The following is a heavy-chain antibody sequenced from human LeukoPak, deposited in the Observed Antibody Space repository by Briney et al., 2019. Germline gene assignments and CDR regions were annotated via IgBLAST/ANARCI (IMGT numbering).Heavy chain of an antibody. Sequence: GGSLRLSCAASGFTFSSYAMSWVRQAPGKGLEWVSSISDSGGDTYYADSVKGRFTISRGNSKNTLYLQMNSLRAEDTAVYYCAHMKYHYGSGGLIDYWGQGTLVTVSS. CDR3: AHMKYHYGSGGLIDY. CDR1: GFTFSSYA. J-gene: IGHJ4*02. CDR2: ISDSGGDT. D-gene: IGHD3-10*01. V-gene: IGHV3-23*01.